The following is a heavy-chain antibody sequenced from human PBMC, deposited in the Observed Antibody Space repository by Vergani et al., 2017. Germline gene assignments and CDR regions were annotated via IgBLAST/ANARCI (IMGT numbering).Heavy chain of an antibody. CDR2: IIPIFGTA. D-gene: IGHD3-22*01. CDR3: VYYYDSSGPSY. J-gene: IGHJ4*02. CDR1: GYTFTSYG. V-gene: IGHV1-69*13. Sequence: QVQLVQSGAEVKKPGASVKVSCKASGYTFTSYGISWVRQAPGQGLEWMGGIIPIFGTANYAQKFQGRVTITADESTSTAYMELSSLRSEDTAVYYCVYYYDSSGPSYWGQGTLVTVSS.